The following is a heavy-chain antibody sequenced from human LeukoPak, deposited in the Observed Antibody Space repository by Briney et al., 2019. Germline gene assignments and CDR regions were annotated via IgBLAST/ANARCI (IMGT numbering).Heavy chain of an antibody. Sequence: SETLSLTCAVYGGSFSGYYWSWIRQPPGKELEWIGKINHTGSTNYNPSLKSRGTISVDTSNNQFSLKLNSVTAADTAVYYCARVVVRWVRGVIGYWGEGTLVSVSS. V-gene: IGHV4-34*01. J-gene: IGHJ4*02. CDR3: ARVVVRWVRGVIGY. CDR1: GGSFSGYY. D-gene: IGHD3-10*01. CDR2: INHTGST.